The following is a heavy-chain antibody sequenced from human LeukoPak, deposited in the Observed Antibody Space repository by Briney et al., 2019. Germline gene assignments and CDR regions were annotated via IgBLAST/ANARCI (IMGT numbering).Heavy chain of an antibody. J-gene: IGHJ4*02. CDR1: GDSISSYY. CDR3: ATQGYGGPFDY. D-gene: IGHD5-12*01. CDR2: IYTSGST. Sequence: SETLSLTCTVSGDSISSYYWSWIRQPPGKGLEWIGYIYTSGSTNYNPSLKSRVTISVDTSKNQFSLKLSSVTAADTAVYYCATQGYGGPFDYWGQGTLVTVSS. V-gene: IGHV4-4*09.